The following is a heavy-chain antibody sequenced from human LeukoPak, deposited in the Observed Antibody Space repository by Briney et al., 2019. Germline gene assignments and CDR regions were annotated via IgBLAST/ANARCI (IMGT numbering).Heavy chain of an antibody. CDR3: AKERPEEYYGSGSYFDY. CDR1: GFTFRSYV. J-gene: IGHJ4*02. Sequence: GGSLRLSCAASGFTFRSYVMHGVRQAPGKGLEWVAAIAYEDGRNEYYADSVKGRFTISRDNSKNTVYLQMNSLRAEDTAVYYCAKERPEEYYGSGSYFDYWGQGTLVTVSS. V-gene: IGHV3-30*18. CDR2: IAYEDGRNE. D-gene: IGHD3-10*01.